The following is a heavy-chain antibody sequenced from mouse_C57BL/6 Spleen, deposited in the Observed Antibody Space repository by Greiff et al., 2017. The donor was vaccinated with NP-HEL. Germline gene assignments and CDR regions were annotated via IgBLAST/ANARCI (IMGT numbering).Heavy chain of an antibody. J-gene: IGHJ1*03. D-gene: IGHD2-3*01. V-gene: IGHV1-15*01. CDR2: IDPETGGT. CDR1: GYTFTDYE. CDR3: TRWLLHHWYVDV. Sequence: VQLQQSGAELVRPGASVTLSCKASGYTFTDYEMHWVKQTPVHGLEWIGAIDPETGGTAYNQKFKGKAILTADKSSSTAYMELRSLTSEDSAVYYCTRWLLHHWYVDVWGTGTTVTVSS.